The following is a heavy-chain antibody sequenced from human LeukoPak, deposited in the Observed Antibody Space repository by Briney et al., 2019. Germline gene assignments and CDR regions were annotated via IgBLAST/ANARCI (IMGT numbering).Heavy chain of an antibody. D-gene: IGHD3-10*01. Sequence: PGGSLRLSCAASGFTFSSYAMHWVRQAPGKGLEWVAVISYDGSNKYYADSVKGRFTISRDNSKNTLYLQMNSLRAEDTAVYYCARGEYYYGSGSYYNSYYYYGMDVWGQGTTVTVSS. CDR3: ARGEYYYGSGSYYNSYYYYGMDV. CDR1: GFTFSSYA. CDR2: ISYDGSNK. V-gene: IGHV3-30-3*01. J-gene: IGHJ6*02.